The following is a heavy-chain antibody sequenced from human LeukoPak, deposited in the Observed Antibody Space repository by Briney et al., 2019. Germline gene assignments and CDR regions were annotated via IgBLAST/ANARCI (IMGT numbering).Heavy chain of an antibody. CDR1: GFTFSSYS. CDR2: ISGSSSYI. J-gene: IGHJ4*02. CDR3: ARDQYGDYGLDY. Sequence: TGGSLRLSCAASGFTFSSYSMNWVRQAPGKGLEWVSSISGSSSYIYYADSVKGRFTISRDTAKNSLYLQMNSLRAEDTAVYYCARDQYGDYGLDYWGQGTLVTVSS. V-gene: IGHV3-21*06. D-gene: IGHD4-17*01.